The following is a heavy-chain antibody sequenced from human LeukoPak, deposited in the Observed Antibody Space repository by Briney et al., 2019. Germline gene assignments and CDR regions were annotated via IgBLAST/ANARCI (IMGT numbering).Heavy chain of an antibody. D-gene: IGHD5-12*01. V-gene: IGHV4-31*03. J-gene: IGHJ3*02. CDR2: IYYSRST. CDR1: GGSISSGGYY. Sequence: SETLSLTCTVSGGSISSGGYYWSWIRQHPGKGLEWIGYIYYSRSTYYNPSLKSRVTISVDTSKNQFSLKLGSVTAADTAVYYCARDERNSGYSPGASDIWGQGTMVTVSS. CDR3: ARDERNSGYSPGASDI.